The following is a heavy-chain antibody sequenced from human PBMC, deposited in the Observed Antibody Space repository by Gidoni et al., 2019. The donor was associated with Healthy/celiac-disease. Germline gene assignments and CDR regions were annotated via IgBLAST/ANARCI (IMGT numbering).Heavy chain of an antibody. J-gene: IGHJ6*03. D-gene: IGHD3-3*01. CDR1: GDSVASNSAA. CDR2: TYYRSKWYN. CDR3: ARFNYDCGVVINYMDV. Sequence: QVQLQQSGPGLVKPSQTLSLNCAISGDSVASNSAAWNWIRQSPSRGLEVLGRTYYRSKWYNDYAVSVKSRITINPDTSKNQFSLQLNSVTPEDTAVYYCARFNYDCGVVINYMDVWGKGTTVTVSS. V-gene: IGHV6-1*01.